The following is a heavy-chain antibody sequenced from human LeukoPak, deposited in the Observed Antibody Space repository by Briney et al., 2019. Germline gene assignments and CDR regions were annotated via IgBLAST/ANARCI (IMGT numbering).Heavy chain of an antibody. CDR3: AAPYYYDSSGYAY. CDR2: INPNSGGT. Sequence: GASVKVSCKASGYTFTGYYMHWVRQAPGQGLEWMGWINPNSGGTNYAQKFQGRVTMTSDTSIRTAYMELSRLRSDDTAVYYCAAPYYYDSSGYAYWGQGTLVTVSS. V-gene: IGHV1-2*02. D-gene: IGHD3-22*01. CDR1: GYTFTGYY. J-gene: IGHJ4*02.